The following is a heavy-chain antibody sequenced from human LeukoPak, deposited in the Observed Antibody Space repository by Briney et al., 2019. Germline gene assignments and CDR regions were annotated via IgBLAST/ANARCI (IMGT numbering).Heavy chain of an antibody. J-gene: IGHJ5*02. Sequence: GGSLRLFCAASGFTFSSYAMSWVRQAPGRALEWVSAISASGDRTYYADSVKGRFTISRDNSKSTLYLQMNSLRAEDTAVYSCAKNGEVLSWFDRWGQGTLVTVSS. V-gene: IGHV3-23*01. D-gene: IGHD3-10*01. CDR3: AKNGEVLSWFDR. CDR2: ISASGDRT. CDR1: GFTFSSYA.